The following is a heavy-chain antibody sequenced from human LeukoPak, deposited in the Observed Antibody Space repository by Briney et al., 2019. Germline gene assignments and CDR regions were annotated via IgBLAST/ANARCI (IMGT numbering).Heavy chain of an antibody. V-gene: IGHV3-74*01. CDR1: GFTFSNNW. CDR2: INGDGRTT. J-gene: IGHJ3*02. Sequence: GGSLRLSCAASGFTFSNNWMHRVRQATGKALVWVSRINGDGRTTTYADSVKGRFTISRDNAKNTLYLQMNSLKTEDTAVYYCTTYIGDAFDNWGQGTMATVSS. D-gene: IGHD1-14*01. CDR3: TTYIGDAFDN.